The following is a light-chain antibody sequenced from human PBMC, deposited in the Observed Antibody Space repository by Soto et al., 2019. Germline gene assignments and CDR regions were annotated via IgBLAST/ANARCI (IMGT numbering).Light chain of an antibody. CDR3: CSYPGSHTWV. CDR2: GNR. Sequence: QPVLTQPPSVSGAPGQRVTLSCTGNTSNLGAGYDVHWYQQLPGAAPKLVIFGNRNRPSGVPERFSGSKSGTSASLAITGLQAEDEADYYCCSYPGSHTWVFGGGTKLTVL. J-gene: IGLJ3*02. V-gene: IGLV1-40*01. CDR1: TSNLGAGYD.